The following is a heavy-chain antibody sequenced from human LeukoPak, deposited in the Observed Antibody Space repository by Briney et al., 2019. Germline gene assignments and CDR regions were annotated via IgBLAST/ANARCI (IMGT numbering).Heavy chain of an antibody. CDR2: IYYSGST. V-gene: IGHV4-59*08. Sequence: PSETLSLTCTVSGGSISSYYWGWIRQPPGRGLEWIGYIYYSGSTNYNRSLKSRVTISVDTSKNQFSLKLSSVTAADTAVYYCAASRWPALPSHWGQGTLVTVPS. CDR1: GGSISSYY. CDR3: AASRWPALPSH. D-gene: IGHD5-24*01. J-gene: IGHJ4*02.